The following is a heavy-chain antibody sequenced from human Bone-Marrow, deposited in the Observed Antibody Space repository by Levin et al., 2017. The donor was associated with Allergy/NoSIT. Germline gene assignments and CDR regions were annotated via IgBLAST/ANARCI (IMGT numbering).Heavy chain of an antibody. CDR1: GYTFTSYY. CDR2: INPSGGST. V-gene: IGHV1-46*01. J-gene: IGHJ4*02. Sequence: ASVKVSCKASGYTFTSYYMHWVRQAPGQGLEWMGIINPSGGSTSYAQKFQGRVTMTRDTSTSTVYMELSSLRSEDTAVYYCARAEGGGDYYDSSGYYNYWGQGTLVTVSS. D-gene: IGHD3-22*01. CDR3: ARAEGGGDYYDSSGYYNY.